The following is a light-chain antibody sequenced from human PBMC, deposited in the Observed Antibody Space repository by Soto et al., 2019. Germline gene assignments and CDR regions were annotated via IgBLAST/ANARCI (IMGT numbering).Light chain of an antibody. CDR2: SDD. J-gene: IGLJ3*02. Sequence: QSVLTQPPSVSGAPRQRVTISCSGSSSNIGNNAVNWYQQFPGKAPKLLIYSDDLLPSGVSDRFSGSKSGTSASLAINGLQSEDEADYYCASWDDSMNGLWVFGGGTKVTVL. CDR1: SSNIGNNA. V-gene: IGLV1-36*01. CDR3: ASWDDSMNGLWV.